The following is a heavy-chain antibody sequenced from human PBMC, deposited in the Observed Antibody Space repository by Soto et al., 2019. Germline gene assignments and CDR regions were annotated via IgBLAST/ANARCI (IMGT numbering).Heavy chain of an antibody. CDR3: AREDKYSSSWYYYYYGMDV. D-gene: IGHD6-13*01. J-gene: IGHJ6*02. Sequence: QVQLVQSGAEVKKPGASVKVSCKASGYTFTGYYMHWVRQAPGQGLEWMGWINPNSGGTNYAQKFQGRVTMTRDTSISTAYMELSRLRSDDTAVYYCAREDKYSSSWYYYYYGMDVWGQGTTVTVSS. V-gene: IGHV1-2*02. CDR2: INPNSGGT. CDR1: GYTFTGYY.